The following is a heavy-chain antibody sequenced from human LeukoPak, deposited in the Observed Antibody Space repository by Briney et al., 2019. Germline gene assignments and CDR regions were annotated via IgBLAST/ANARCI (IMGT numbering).Heavy chain of an antibody. Sequence: GASVKVSCKASGYTFTDYYMQWVRQAPGQGLEWMGWINPKNDATNYAQKFQGRVTMTRDTSISTAYMELGRLTSDDTAFYYCARSMTNLNTAMVPDYWGQGTLVTVSS. J-gene: IGHJ4*02. CDR2: INPKNDAT. CDR1: GYTFTDYY. V-gene: IGHV1-2*02. D-gene: IGHD5-18*01. CDR3: ARSMTNLNTAMVPDY.